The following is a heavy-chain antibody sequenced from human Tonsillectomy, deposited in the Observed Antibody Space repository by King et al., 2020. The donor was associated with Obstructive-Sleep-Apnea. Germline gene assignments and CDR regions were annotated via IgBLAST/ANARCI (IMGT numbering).Heavy chain of an antibody. D-gene: IGHD3-10*01. V-gene: IGHV4-39*01. J-gene: IGHJ6*02. CDR1: GGSISSSSYY. CDR3: ARHLRITMVRGVPPPLYYYYGMDV. CDR2: IYYSGST. Sequence: QLQESGPGLVKPSETLSLTCTVSGGSISSSSYYWGWIRQPPGKGLEWIGSIYYSGSTYYNTSLKSRVTISVDTSKNQFSLKLGSVTAADTAVYYCARHLRITMVRGVPPPLYYYYGMDVWGQGTTVTVSS.